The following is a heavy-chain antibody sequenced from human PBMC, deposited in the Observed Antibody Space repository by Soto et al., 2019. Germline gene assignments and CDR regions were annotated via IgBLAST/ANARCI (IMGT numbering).Heavy chain of an antibody. CDR2: INVYNGNT. V-gene: IGHV1-18*01. CDR3: ARSGFENYDILTGYYTAYYGMDV. D-gene: IGHD3-9*01. Sequence: EASVKASCRASRYTSASCSISWGRQSPEQGREWMGLINVYNGNTKYAQKFQGRVTITADKATSTAYMELSSLRSQDTAVYYCARSGFENYDILTGYYTAYYGMDVCGQGTTVTVSS. CDR1: RYTSASCS. J-gene: IGHJ6*02.